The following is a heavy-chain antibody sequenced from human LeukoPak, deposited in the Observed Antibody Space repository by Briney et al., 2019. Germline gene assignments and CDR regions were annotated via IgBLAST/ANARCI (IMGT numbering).Heavy chain of an antibody. CDR1: AGSVSSSSYH. J-gene: IGHJ4*02. Sequence: SETLSRNCTVSAGSVSSSSYHWGWIRQPPGKGLEWIGSIYYSGSTYYNPSLKSRVTISVDTSKDQFSLKLSSVTAADTAVYYCARTYGDYEPFDYWGQGTLVTVSS. CDR3: ARTYGDYEPFDY. V-gene: IGHV4-39*01. CDR2: IYYSGST. D-gene: IGHD4-17*01.